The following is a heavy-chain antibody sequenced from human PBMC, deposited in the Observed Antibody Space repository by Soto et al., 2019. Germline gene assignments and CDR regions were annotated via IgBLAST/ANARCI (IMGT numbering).Heavy chain of an antibody. D-gene: IGHD2-8*01. V-gene: IGHV4-34*01. Sequence: SETLSLTCAVYGGSFSDYFWTWIRQAPGKGLEWIGEVHHRGKTHYNASLKSRVAISVDPSKNQFSLRLNSVTAGDMGVYYCARQPVSANGKFFFYHHGMDVWGQGTTVTVSS. CDR3: ARQPVSANGKFFFYHHGMDV. J-gene: IGHJ6*02. CDR2: VHHRGKT. CDR1: GGSFSDYF.